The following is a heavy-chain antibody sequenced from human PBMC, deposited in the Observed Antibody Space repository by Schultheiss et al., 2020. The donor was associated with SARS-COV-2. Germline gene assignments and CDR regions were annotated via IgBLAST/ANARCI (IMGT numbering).Heavy chain of an antibody. J-gene: IGHJ5*02. CDR1: GFTFSSYA. D-gene: IGHD6-19*01. Sequence: GGSLRLSCAASGFTFSSYAMSWVRQAPGKGLEWVSAISGSGGSTYYADSVKGRFTISRDNSKNTLYLQMNSLRAEDTAVYYCAKDRGGKLSGWPRELDPWGQGTLVTVSS. V-gene: IGHV3-23*01. CDR2: ISGSGGST. CDR3: AKDRGGKLSGWPRELDP.